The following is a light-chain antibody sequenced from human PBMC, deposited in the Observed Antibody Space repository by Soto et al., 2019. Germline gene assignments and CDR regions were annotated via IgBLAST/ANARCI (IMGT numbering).Light chain of an antibody. CDR3: QQYGSSVVYT. V-gene: IGKV3-20*01. CDR2: GAS. J-gene: IGKJ2*01. Sequence: EIVLTQSPGTLSLSPGESATLSCRASQSVKSNFLAWYQQIPTQAPRLLIYGASTRATVVPDRFSGSGSGTDFTLTISRLEPEDVAVYYWQQYGSSVVYTFGQGTKVEIK. CDR1: QSVKSNF.